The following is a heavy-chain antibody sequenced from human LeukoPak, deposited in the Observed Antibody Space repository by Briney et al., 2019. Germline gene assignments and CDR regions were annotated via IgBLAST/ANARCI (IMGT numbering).Heavy chain of an antibody. CDR3: ARRVIGNTYYFDY. CDR2: IYYSGST. J-gene: IGHJ4*02. Sequence: SETLSLTCTVYGGSFSGYYWSWIRQPPGKGLEWIGYIYYSGSTNYNPSLKSRVTISVDTSKNQFSLKLSSVTAADTAVYYCARRVIGNTYYFDYWGQGTLVTVSS. D-gene: IGHD3-10*01. V-gene: IGHV4-59*08. CDR1: GGSFSGYY.